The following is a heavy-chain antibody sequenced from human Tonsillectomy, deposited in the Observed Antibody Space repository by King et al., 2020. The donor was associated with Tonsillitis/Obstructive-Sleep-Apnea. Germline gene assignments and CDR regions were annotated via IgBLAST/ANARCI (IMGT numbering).Heavy chain of an antibody. D-gene: IGHD6-19*01. Sequence: VQLVESGGGLVQPGGSLRLSCAASGFTFSSYWMHWVRQAPGKGLVWVSRINSDGSSTSYADSVKGRFTISRDNAKNTLYLQMNSLRAEDTAVYYCAIGGEQWLVRRPIDYWGQGTLATVSS. J-gene: IGHJ4*02. V-gene: IGHV3-74*01. CDR1: GFTFSSYW. CDR3: AIGGEQWLVRRPIDY. CDR2: INSDGSST.